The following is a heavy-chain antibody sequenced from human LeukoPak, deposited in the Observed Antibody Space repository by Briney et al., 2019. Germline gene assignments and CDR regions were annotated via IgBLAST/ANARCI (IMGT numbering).Heavy chain of an antibody. J-gene: IGHJ4*02. CDR2: IYYSGST. D-gene: IGHD2-15*01. CDR1: GGSISSYY. CDR3: ARHYSPIDF. V-gene: IGHV4-59*08. Sequence: SETLSLTCTVSGGSISSYYWSWIRQSPGKGLEWIGYIYYSGSTNYNPSLKSRVTISVDTSKNHFSLRLSSVTAADTAVYYCARHYSPIDFWGQGTLVTVSS.